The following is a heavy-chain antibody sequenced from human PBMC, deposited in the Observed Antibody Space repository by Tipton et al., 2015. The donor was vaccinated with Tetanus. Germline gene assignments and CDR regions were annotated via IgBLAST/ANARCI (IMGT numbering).Heavy chain of an antibody. D-gene: IGHD3-22*01. V-gene: IGHV3-48*03. J-gene: IGHJ4*02. Sequence: SLRLSCAASGFTFSRYEMNFVRQAPGKGLEWVSYISSSGTNINYADSVKGRFIISRDNAKNSLYLQMNSLRAEDTAVHYCARDGFYYESRTYFDYWGQGNLVIVSS. CDR3: ARDGFYYESRTYFDY. CDR2: ISSSGTNI. CDR1: GFTFSRYE.